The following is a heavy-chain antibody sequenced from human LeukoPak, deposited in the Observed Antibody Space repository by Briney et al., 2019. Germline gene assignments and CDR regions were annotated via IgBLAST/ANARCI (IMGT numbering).Heavy chain of an antibody. J-gene: IGHJ4*02. V-gene: IGHV4-34*01. D-gene: IGHD3-10*01. CDR2: INHSGST. CDR3: ARGRGVRGSLDY. Sequence: SETLALTCAVYGGSFSGYYWSWIRQPPGKGLEWIGEINHSGSTNYNPSLKSRVTISVDTSKNQFSLKLSSVTAADTAVYYCARGRGVRGSLDYWGQGTLVTVSS. CDR1: GGSFSGYY.